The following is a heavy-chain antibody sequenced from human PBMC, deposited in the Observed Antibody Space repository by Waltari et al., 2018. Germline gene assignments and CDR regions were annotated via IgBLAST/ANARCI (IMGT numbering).Heavy chain of an antibody. CDR1: GGSFSGYY. J-gene: IGHJ6*02. CDR3: ARESRLRFLGPGYYYGMDV. D-gene: IGHD3-3*01. CDR2: INHSGST. Sequence: QVQLQQWGAGLLKPSEHLSLTCAVYGGSFSGYYWSWIRQPPGTGLEWIGEINHSGSTNYNPSLKSRVTISVDTSKNQFSLKLSSVTAADTAVYYCARESRLRFLGPGYYYGMDVWGQGTTVTVSS. V-gene: IGHV4-34*01.